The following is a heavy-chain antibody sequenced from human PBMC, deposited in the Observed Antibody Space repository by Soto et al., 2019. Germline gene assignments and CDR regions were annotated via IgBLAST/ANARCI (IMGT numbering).Heavy chain of an antibody. CDR1: GGTFSSYA. V-gene: IGHV1-69*01. J-gene: IGHJ6*02. CDR3: ARGQGIQLWLGDYYYYGMDV. Sequence: QVQLVQSGAEVKKPGSSVKVSCKASGGTFSSYAISWVRQAPGQGLEWMGGIIPIFGTANYAQKFQGRVTITADESTSTAYMELSSLRSEDTAVYYSARGQGIQLWLGDYYYYGMDVWGQGTTVTVSS. CDR2: IIPIFGTA. D-gene: IGHD5-18*01.